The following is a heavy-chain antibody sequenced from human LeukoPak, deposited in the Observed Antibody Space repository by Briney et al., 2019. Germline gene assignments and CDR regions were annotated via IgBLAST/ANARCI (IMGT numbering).Heavy chain of an antibody. Sequence: GGSLRLSCAASGFTFSSSAMSWVRQAPGKGLEWVSNISGSGSGGSTYYADSVKGRFTISRDNSKNTLYLQMNSLRAEDTAVYYCAKDQPEYYDYVWGSYHSEYFQHWGQGTLVTVSS. J-gene: IGHJ1*01. CDR1: GFTFSSSA. CDR3: AKDQPEYYDYVWGSYHSEYFQH. D-gene: IGHD3-16*02. V-gene: IGHV3-23*01. CDR2: ISGSGSGGST.